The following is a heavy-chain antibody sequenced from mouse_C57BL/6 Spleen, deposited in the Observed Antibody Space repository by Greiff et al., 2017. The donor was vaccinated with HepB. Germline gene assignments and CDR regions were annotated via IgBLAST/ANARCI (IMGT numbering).Heavy chain of an antibody. J-gene: IGHJ2*01. V-gene: IGHV5-9*01. CDR1: GFTFSSYT. D-gene: IGHD2-5*01. Sequence: EVQLVESGGGLVKPGGSLKLSCAASGFTFSSYTMSWVRQTPEKRLEWVATISGGGGNTYYPDSVKGRFTISRDNAKNTLYLQMSSLRSEDTALYYCARQGSNYVHWGQGTTLTVSS. CDR3: ARQGSNYVH. CDR2: ISGGGGNT.